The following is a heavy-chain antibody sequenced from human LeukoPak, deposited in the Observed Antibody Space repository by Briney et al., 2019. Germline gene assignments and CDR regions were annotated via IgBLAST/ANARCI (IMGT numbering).Heavy chain of an antibody. CDR2: IIEKGNA. CDR3: ARGYYPPRWYFDL. Sequence: SETLSLTCALYGGSFSSYSWSWTWIRQTPEKGLGWIGEIIEKGNANYNPSLKSRVTIDLDTSKNQFSLKLTSMTAADTAMYYCARGYYPPRWYFDLWGRGTLVTVSS. V-gene: IGHV4-34*01. CDR1: GGSFSSYS. J-gene: IGHJ2*01. D-gene: IGHD3-10*01.